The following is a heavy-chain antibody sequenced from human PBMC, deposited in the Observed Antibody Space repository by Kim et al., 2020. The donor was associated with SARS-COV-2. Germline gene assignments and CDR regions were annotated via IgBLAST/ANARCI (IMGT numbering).Heavy chain of an antibody. CDR2: ISSSGSTI. Sequence: GGSLRLSCAASGFTFSDYYMSWIRQAPGKGLEWVSYISSSGSTIYYADSVKGRFTISRDNAKNSLYLQMNSLRAEDTAVYYCARYRWVPPYYYYGMDVWGQGTTVTVSS. D-gene: IGHD3-10*01. J-gene: IGHJ6*02. CDR1: GFTFSDYY. CDR3: ARYRWVPPYYYYGMDV. V-gene: IGHV3-11*01.